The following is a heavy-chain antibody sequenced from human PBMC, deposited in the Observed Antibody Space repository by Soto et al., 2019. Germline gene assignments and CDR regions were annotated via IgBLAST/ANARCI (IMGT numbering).Heavy chain of an antibody. CDR3: ARAPGYSTQGDQWFDP. CDR1: GCTFSSYS. CDR2: ISSSSYI. V-gene: IGHV3-21*01. Sequence: GGAVRLSCAASGCTFSSYSMNWVRQETGKGLEWVSSISSSSYIYYAGSVKGRFTISRDNAKNSLYLQMNSLRSEDTAVYYCARAPGYSTQGDQWFDPWGQGTLVTVSS. D-gene: IGHD6-13*01. J-gene: IGHJ5*02.